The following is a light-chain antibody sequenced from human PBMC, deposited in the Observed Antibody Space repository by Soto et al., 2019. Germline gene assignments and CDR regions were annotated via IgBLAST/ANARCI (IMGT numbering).Light chain of an antibody. CDR3: FSYAGNDKWV. V-gene: IGLV2-8*01. CDR2: DVS. J-gene: IGLJ3*02. Sequence: QSALTQPPSASGSPGPSVTISCTGTSSDVGAYNFVSWFQQHPGKAPKLMTYDVSKRPSGVPDRFSGSKSDNTASLTVYGLQAEDEGDYYCFSYAGNDKWVFGGGTKLTVL. CDR1: SSDVGAYNF.